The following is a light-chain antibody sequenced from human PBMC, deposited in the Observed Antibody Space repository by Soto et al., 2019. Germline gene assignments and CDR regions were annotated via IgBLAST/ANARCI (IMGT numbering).Light chain of an antibody. CDR3: QHYNSYSEA. J-gene: IGKJ1*01. Sequence: IQMTKSPSSLSASVGDRVTMTCRASQGIRKDLAWYQQKPGKAPKLLIYATSSLKSGVPSRFSGSGSGTEFTLTISSLQPDDFATYYCQHYNSYSEAFGQGTKVDIK. V-gene: IGKV1-16*01. CDR2: ATS. CDR1: QGIRKD.